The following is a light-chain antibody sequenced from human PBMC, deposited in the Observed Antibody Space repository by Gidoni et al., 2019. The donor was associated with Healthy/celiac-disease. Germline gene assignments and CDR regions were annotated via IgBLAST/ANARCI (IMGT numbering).Light chain of an antibody. V-gene: IGLV2-14*03. CDR1: SCDVGGYNY. CDR3: SSYTSSSTL. J-gene: IGLJ2*01. CDR2: DVS. Sequence: QSALTPPASVSGSPGQSITISCTGTSCDVGGYNYVSWYQQHPGKAPKLMIYDVSNRPSGVSNRFSGSKSGNTASLTISGLQAEDEADYYCSSYTSSSTLFGGGTKLTVL.